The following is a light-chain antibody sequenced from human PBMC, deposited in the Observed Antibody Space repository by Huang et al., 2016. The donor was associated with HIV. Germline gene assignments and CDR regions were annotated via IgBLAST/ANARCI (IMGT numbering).Light chain of an antibody. CDR2: DAF. CDR3: HQYHNLPYT. V-gene: IGKV1-33*01. J-gene: IGKJ2*01. Sequence: DIQLTQSPSSLSASVGDRVTITCQASQDIGNYLNWYRQKPGRAPELLIYDAFTLETGVPSRFSGSGAGADFTFTISSLQPEDSATYYCHQYHNLPYTFGQGTKLEIK. CDR1: QDIGNY.